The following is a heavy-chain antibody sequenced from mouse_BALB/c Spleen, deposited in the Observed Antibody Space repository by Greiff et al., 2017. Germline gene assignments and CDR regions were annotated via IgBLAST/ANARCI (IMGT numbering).Heavy chain of an antibody. V-gene: IGHV1-7*01. CDR1: GYTFTSYW. D-gene: IGHD3-1*01. Sequence: QVQLKESGAELAKPGASVKMSCKASGYTFTSYWMHWVKQRPGQGLEWIGYINPSTGYTEYNQKFKDKATLTADKSSSTAYMQLSSLTSEDSAVYYCARSGRDWYFDVWGAGTTVTVSS. CDR2: INPSTGYT. J-gene: IGHJ1*01. CDR3: ARSGRDWYFDV.